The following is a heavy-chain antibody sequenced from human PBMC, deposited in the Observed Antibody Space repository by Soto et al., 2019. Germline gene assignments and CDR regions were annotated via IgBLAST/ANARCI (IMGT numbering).Heavy chain of an antibody. Sequence: PLSLTCTASGPTISSYYLSWIRQPPGRGLEWIGYISYSGSTNYNPSLKSRVTISVDTSKNQFSLKVSSVTAADTAVYYCVRWVPARYTFLAFWGQ. D-gene: IGHD3-3*01. V-gene: IGHV4-59*01. J-gene: IGHJ3*01. CDR3: VRWVPARYTFLAF. CDR1: GPTISSYY. CDR2: ISYSGST.